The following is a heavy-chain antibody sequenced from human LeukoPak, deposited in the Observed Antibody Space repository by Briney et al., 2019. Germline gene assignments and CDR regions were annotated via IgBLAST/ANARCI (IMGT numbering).Heavy chain of an antibody. CDR3: ARGRPIFGVVIIPPYFDY. CDR1: GFTFSSYA. Sequence: GGSLRLSCAASGFTFSSYAMHWVRQAPGKGLEWVAVISYDGSNKYYADSVKGRFTISRDNSKNTLYLQMNSLRAEDTAVYYCARGRPIFGVVIIPPYFDYWGQGTLVTVSS. D-gene: IGHD3-3*01. V-gene: IGHV3-30-3*01. CDR2: ISYDGSNK. J-gene: IGHJ4*02.